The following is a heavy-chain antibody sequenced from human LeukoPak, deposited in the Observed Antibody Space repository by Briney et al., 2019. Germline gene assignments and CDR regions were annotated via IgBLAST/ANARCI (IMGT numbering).Heavy chain of an antibody. CDR1: GFTFRSYW. CDR3: ARDTRGYFDY. J-gene: IGHJ4*02. D-gene: IGHD3-3*01. CDR2: IKQDGSEK. V-gene: IGHV3-7*04. Sequence: PGGSLRLSCAGSGFTFRSYWMSWVRHAPGKGLEWVANIKQDGSEKYYVDSVKGRFTISRDNAKNSLYLQMNSLRAEDTAVYYCARDTRGYFDYWGQGTLVTVSS.